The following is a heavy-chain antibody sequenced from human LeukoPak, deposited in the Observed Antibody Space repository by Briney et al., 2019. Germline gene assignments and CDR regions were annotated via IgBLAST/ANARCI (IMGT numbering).Heavy chain of an antibody. CDR1: GFTFSSYW. CDR3: ARDGYRGYYYYGMDV. J-gene: IGHJ6*02. V-gene: IGHV3-7*01. CDR2: IKQDGSEK. D-gene: IGHD5-18*01. Sequence: GGSLRLSCAASGFTFSSYWMSWVRQAPGKGLEWVANIKQDGSEKYYVDSVKGRFTISRDNAKNSLYLQMNSLRAEDTAVYYCARDGYRGYYYYGMDVWGQGTTVTVSS.